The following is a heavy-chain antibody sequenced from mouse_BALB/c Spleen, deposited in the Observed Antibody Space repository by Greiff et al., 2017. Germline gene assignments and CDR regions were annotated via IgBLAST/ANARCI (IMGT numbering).Heavy chain of an antibody. Sequence: EVKLMESGGDLVKPGGSLKHSCAASGFTFSSYGMSWVRQTPDMRLEWVATISSGGSYTYYPDSVKGRFPIYRDNAKNTLYLQMSSLKSEDTAMYYCAREGGYLDYWGQGTTLTVSS. V-gene: IGHV5-6*01. CDR3: AREGGYLDY. CDR2: ISSGGSYT. J-gene: IGHJ2*01. CDR1: GFTFSSYG.